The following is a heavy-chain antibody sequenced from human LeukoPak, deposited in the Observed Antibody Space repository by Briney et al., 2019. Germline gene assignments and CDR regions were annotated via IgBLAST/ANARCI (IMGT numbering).Heavy chain of an antibody. D-gene: IGHD3-9*01. CDR1: GFTFSSNW. V-gene: IGHV3-74*01. Sequence: GGSLRLSCEASGFTFSSNWMHWVRQVPGKGLVWASRINSDGSSISYADSVKARFTISRDNAKNTLYLQINSLRAEDTAVYYCASSDWYAAFDIWGQGTMVTVSS. CDR2: INSDGSSI. CDR3: ASSDWYAAFDI. J-gene: IGHJ3*02.